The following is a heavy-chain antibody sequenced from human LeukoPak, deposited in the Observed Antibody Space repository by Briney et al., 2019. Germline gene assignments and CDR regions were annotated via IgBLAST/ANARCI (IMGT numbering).Heavy chain of an antibody. CDR3: ARGPTYYDILTGYLNYWYFDL. V-gene: IGHV4-61*02. J-gene: IGHJ2*01. Sequence: PSETLSLTCTVSGNSISSGDYYWSWIRQPAGKGLEWIGRIYTSGSTNYNPSLKSRVTISVDTSKNQFSLKLSSVTAADTAVYYCARGPTYYDILTGYLNYWYFDLWGRGTLVTVSS. D-gene: IGHD3-9*01. CDR1: GNSISSGDYY. CDR2: IYTSGST.